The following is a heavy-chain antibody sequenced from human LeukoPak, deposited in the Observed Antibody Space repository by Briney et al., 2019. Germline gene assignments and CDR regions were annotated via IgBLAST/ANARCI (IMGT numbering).Heavy chain of an antibody. D-gene: IGHD2-15*01. V-gene: IGHV4-61*02. Sequence: SSQTLSLTCTVSGGSISSGSYYWSWIRQPAGKGLEWIGRIYTSGSTNYNPSLKSRVTISVDTSKNQFSLKLSSVTAADTAVYYCASIAYCSGGSCYGGFTDYWGQGTLVTVSS. CDR2: IYTSGST. J-gene: IGHJ4*02. CDR3: ASIAYCSGGSCYGGFTDY. CDR1: GGSISSGSYY.